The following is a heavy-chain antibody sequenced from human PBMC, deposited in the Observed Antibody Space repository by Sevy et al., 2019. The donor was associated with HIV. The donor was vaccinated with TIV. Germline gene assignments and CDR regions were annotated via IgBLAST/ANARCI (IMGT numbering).Heavy chain of an antibody. CDR3: ARKSTSYSHFDY. D-gene: IGHD1-26*01. Sequence: GGSLRLSCAASGFTFSFYDMHWVRQATGKGLEWVSGFGISRETYYAGSVKGRFTISRDNAKNSLCLQMNCLRAGDTAVYYCARKSTSYSHFDYWGQGTLVTVSS. CDR2: FGISRET. J-gene: IGHJ4*02. CDR1: GFTFSFYD. V-gene: IGHV3-13*01.